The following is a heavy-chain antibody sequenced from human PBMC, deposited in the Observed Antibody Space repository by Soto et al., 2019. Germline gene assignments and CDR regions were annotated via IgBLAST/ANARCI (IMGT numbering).Heavy chain of an antibody. J-gene: IGHJ4*02. Sequence: QLQLQESGPGLVKPSETLSLTCTVSGDSVTISDYYWGWIRQPPGKGLEWIGSIHYSGSTYYNPSIKSRLTISADTSKKQLSLKLTSVTAADAAVYYCAAHDSGGYYAEYWGQGTLVTVSA. D-gene: IGHD3-22*01. CDR2: IHYSGST. CDR1: GDSVTISDYY. CDR3: AAHDSGGYYAEY. V-gene: IGHV4-39*01.